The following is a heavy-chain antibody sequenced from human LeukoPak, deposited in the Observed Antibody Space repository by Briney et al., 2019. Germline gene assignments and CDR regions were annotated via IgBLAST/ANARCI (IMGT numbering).Heavy chain of an antibody. V-gene: IGHV3-23*01. Sequence: PGGSLRLSCAASGFTSSSYAMSWVRQASGKGLEWVSAISGSGGSTYYADSVKGRFTISRDNSKNTLYLQMNSLRAEDTAVYYCAKSLGNYYDSSGYFRYYFDYWGQGTLVTVSS. CDR1: GFTSSSYA. D-gene: IGHD3-22*01. CDR2: ISGSGGST. J-gene: IGHJ4*02. CDR3: AKSLGNYYDSSGYFRYYFDY.